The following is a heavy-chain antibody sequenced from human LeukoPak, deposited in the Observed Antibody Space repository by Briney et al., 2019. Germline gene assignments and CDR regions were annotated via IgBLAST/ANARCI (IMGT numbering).Heavy chain of an antibody. CDR2: IYYSGST. V-gene: IGHV4-59*01. Sequence: SETLSLTCTVSGGSISSYYWSWIRQPPGKGLEWIGYIYYSGSTNYNPSLKSRVTISVDTSKNQFSLKLSSVTSADTALYYCAGHSSSLLYPYYYYMDVWGKGTTVTVPS. CDR1: GGSISSYY. CDR3: AGHSSSLLYPYYYYMDV. D-gene: IGHD6-6*01. J-gene: IGHJ6*03.